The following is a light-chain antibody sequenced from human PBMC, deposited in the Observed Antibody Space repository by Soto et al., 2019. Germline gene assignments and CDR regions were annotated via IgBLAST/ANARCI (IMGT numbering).Light chain of an antibody. CDR3: QHLNSFPIP. Sequence: IQLTQSPSSLSASVGDRVTLSCRASQGIANFLAWYQQKPGKAPKLLIYAASTLQSGVPSRFSGSGSGTDFTLTISSLQPEDFGSYYNQHLNSFPIPFGPGTKVAI. V-gene: IGKV1-9*01. J-gene: IGKJ3*01. CDR2: AAS. CDR1: QGIANF.